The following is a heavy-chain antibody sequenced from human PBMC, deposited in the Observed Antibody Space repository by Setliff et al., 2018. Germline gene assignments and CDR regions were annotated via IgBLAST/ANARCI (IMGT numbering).Heavy chain of an antibody. CDR3: AASRAYTGAVEEWFLPKTFDF. J-gene: IGHJ4*02. CDR2: IYVTEST. D-gene: IGHD3-10*01. CDR1: GGSIINSYY. V-gene: IGHV4-4*07. Sequence: KASETLSLTCTVSGGSIINSYYWSWIRQPAGKGLEWIGRIYVTESTKYNPSLKSRVTLSIDTSKNQFSLKLSSVTAADAALYYCAASRAYTGAVEEWFLPKTFDFWGQGSPVTVSS.